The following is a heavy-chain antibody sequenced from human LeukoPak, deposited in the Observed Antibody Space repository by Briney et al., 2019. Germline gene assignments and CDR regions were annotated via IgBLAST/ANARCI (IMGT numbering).Heavy chain of an antibody. CDR3: ARGGDILTGYYRFDY. CDR1: GGSINSYY. J-gene: IGHJ4*02. CDR2: IYYSGST. Sequence: SETLSLTCTVSGGSINSYYWSWIRQPPGKGLEWIGYIYYSGSTNYNPSLKSRVTISVDTSKNQFSLKLSSVTAADTAVHYCARGGDILTGYYRFDYWGQGTLVTVSS. V-gene: IGHV4-59*08. D-gene: IGHD3-9*01.